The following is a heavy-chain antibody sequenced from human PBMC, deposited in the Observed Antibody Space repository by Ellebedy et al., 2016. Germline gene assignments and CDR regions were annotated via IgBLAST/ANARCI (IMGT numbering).Heavy chain of an antibody. V-gene: IGHV3-23*01. CDR3: RPGHYSDS. CDR1: GFTFNIAG. D-gene: IGHD1-14*01. CDR2: IVFSGTAT. J-gene: IGHJ4*02. Sequence: GGSLRLSXAASGFTFNIAGMTWVRQAPGKGLEWVATIVFSGTATYYSDSVKGRFIISRDNSKNTLYLQMNSLRVDDTAVYYCRPGHYSDSWGQGTLVTVSS.